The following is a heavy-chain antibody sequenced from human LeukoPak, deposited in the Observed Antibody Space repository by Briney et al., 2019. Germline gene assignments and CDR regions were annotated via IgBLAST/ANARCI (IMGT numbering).Heavy chain of an antibody. CDR2: IYYSGST. CDR1: GGSISSYY. D-gene: IGHD3-22*01. Sequence: SETLSLTCTVSGGSISSYYWSWIRQPPGKGLEWIGYIYYSGSTNYNPSLKSRVTMSVDTSKNQFSLKLSSVTAADTAVYYCARERTPNYYDSSGYYPNWGQGTLVTVSS. V-gene: IGHV4-59*12. CDR3: ARERTPNYYDSSGYYPN. J-gene: IGHJ4*02.